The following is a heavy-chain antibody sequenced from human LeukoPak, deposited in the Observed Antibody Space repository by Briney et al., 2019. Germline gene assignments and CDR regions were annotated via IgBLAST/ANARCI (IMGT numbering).Heavy chain of an antibody. CDR3: ARGGYGSGSYLSYYYYYGMDV. CDR2: VYYSGKT. J-gene: IGHJ6*02. D-gene: IGHD3-10*01. Sequence: SETLSLTCSVSGGSISNYYWNWIRQPPGKGLEWIGNVYYSGKTNYNPSLKSRVTISVDTSKNQFSLKLSSVTAADTAVYYCARGGYGSGSYLSYYYYYGMDVWGQGTTVTVSS. V-gene: IGHV4-59*01. CDR1: GGSISNYY.